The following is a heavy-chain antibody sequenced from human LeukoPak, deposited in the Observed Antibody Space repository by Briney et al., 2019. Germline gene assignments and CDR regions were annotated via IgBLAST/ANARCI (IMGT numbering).Heavy chain of an antibody. D-gene: IGHD4-17*01. CDR2: ISYDGSNK. J-gene: IGHJ3*02. CDR1: GFTFSTYA. CDR3: ARDYGDYGGTFDI. Sequence: GGSLRLSCAASGFTFSTYAMHWVRQAPGKALEWVAVISYDGSNKYYADSVKGRFTISRDNSKNTLYLQMNSLRPEDTAVYYCARDYGDYGGTFDIWGRGTMVTVSS. V-gene: IGHV3-30-3*01.